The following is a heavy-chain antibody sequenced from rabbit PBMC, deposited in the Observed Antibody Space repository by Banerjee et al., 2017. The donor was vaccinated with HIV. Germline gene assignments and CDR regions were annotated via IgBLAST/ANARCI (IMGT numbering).Heavy chain of an antibody. J-gene: IGHJ4*01. CDR1: GFSFSSSYY. D-gene: IGHD7-1*01. Sequence: QEQLEESGGDLVKPEGSLTLTCTASGFSFSSSYYMCWVRQAPGKGLEWIACIYAGSSGTTYYASWAKGRFTISKTSSTTVTLQMTSLTAADTATYFCARGYLGYGLWGPGTLVTVS. CDR2: IYAGSSGTT. CDR3: ARGYLGYGL. V-gene: IGHV1S45*01.